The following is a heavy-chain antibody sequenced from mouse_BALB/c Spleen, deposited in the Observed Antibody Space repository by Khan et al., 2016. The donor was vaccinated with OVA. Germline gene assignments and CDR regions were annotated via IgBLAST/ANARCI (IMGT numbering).Heavy chain of an antibody. J-gene: IGHJ3*01. CDR3: ARNSYRYDFTY. D-gene: IGHD2-12*01. CDR2: IWSDGST. CDR1: GFSLITYG. Sequence: QVQLQQSGPGLVQPSQSLSITCTVSGFSLITYGVHWVRQSPGKGLEWLGVIWSDGSTDYNAAFMYRLSIPKDNSKSQVFFKMNSLQVDDTAIYYCARNSYRYDFTYWGRGTLVTVSA. V-gene: IGHV2-4-1*01.